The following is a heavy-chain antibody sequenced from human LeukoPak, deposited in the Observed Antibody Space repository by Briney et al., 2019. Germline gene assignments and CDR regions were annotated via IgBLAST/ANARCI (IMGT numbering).Heavy chain of an antibody. J-gene: IGHJ5*02. CDR3: ARLRGSWYSRSNWFDP. Sequence: SETLSLTCTVSGGSISSGGHYWSWIRQHPGKGLEWIGYIYYSGSTYYNPSLKSRVTISVDTSKNQFSLKLSSVTAADTAVYYCARLRGSWYSRSNWFDPWGQGTLVTVSS. CDR2: IYYSGST. D-gene: IGHD6-13*01. CDR1: GGSISSGGHY. V-gene: IGHV4-31*03.